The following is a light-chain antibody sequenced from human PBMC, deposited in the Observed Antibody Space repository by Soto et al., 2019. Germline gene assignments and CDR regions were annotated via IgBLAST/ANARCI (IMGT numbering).Light chain of an antibody. CDR2: EVS. CDR1: SSDVGGYNY. V-gene: IGLV2-14*01. J-gene: IGLJ1*01. Sequence: VLTQPASVSGSPGQSITISCTGTSSDVGGYNYVSWYQQHPGKAPQLIIYEVSNRPSGVSNRFSGSNSGNTASLTISGLQAEDEADYYCSSYTRSRASRVFGPGTKVTVL. CDR3: SSYTRSRASRV.